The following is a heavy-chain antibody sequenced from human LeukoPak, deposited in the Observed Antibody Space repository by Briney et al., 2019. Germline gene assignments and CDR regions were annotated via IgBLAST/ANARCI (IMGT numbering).Heavy chain of an antibody. CDR2: IGYDGSNK. J-gene: IGHJ4*02. Sequence: GGSLRLSRAASGFTFSSYGMHWVRQAPGKGLEWVAFIGYDGSNKYYADSVKGRFTISRDNSKNTLYLQMNSLRAEDAAVYYCAKDLTIAAAGTSLDYWGQGTLVTVSS. CDR3: AKDLTIAAAGTSLDY. V-gene: IGHV3-30*02. D-gene: IGHD6-13*01. CDR1: GFTFSSYG.